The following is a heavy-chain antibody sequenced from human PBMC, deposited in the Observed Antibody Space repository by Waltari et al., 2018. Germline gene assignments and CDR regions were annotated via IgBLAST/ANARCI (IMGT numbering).Heavy chain of an antibody. Sequence: QLQLQESGPGLVGPSATLSLTCTVSCGLISSSRYDWGWIRQPPGTGLEWIGYIYNSGFTYYNPSLNGRVTISLDTSKIQFSLRLSSVTAADTAVYYCARHRNYFGSGSHPDYWGQGILVTVSS. CDR3: ARHRNYFGSGSHPDY. V-gene: IGHV4-39*01. D-gene: IGHD3-10*01. CDR2: IYNSGFT. J-gene: IGHJ4*02. CDR1: CGLISSSRYD.